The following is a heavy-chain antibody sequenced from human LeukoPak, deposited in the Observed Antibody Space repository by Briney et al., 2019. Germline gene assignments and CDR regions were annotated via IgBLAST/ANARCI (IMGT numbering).Heavy chain of an antibody. CDR1: GGSISSYY. CDR3: ARGTLRFLEWSGFDS. Sequence: SETLSLTCTVSGGSISSYYGSWVRQPPGKGLEWIGNIYYNGNTNYNPSLKRRVTMSVDTSNNHFSLRLSSVTAADTAVYYCARGTLRFLEWSGFDSGGQGPLVTVSS. J-gene: IGHJ5*01. V-gene: IGHV4-59*01. D-gene: IGHD3-3*01. CDR2: IYYNGNT.